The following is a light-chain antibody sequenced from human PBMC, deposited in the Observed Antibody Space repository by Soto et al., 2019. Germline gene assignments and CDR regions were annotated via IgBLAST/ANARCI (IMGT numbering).Light chain of an antibody. Sequence: QSVLTQPASVSVSPEQSITIFCTGTNGDVGGYNYVSWYHQHPGKAPKLISYGVTNRPSGVSDRFPGSKSGYTASLAISGLRPEDEADYYCSSHKTNGAPVFAIG. CDR1: NGDVGGYNY. CDR2: GVT. J-gene: IGLJ1*01. V-gene: IGLV2-14*01. CDR3: SSHKTNGAPV.